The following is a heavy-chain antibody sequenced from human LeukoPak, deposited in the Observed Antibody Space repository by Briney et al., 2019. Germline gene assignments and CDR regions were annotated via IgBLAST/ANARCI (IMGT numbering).Heavy chain of an antibody. CDR2: IYHSGST. J-gene: IGHJ4*02. CDR3: ARRTYGDYALDYFDY. V-gene: IGHV4-4*02. Sequence: SETLSLTCAVSGGSISSSNWWSWVRQPPGKGLEWIGEIYHSGSTNYNPSLKSRVTISVDKSKNQFSLKLSSVTAADTAVYYCARRTYGDYALDYFDYWGQGTLVTVSS. D-gene: IGHD4-17*01. CDR1: GGSISSSNW.